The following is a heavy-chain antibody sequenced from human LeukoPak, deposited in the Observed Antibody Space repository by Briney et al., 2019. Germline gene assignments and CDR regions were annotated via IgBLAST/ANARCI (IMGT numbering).Heavy chain of an antibody. V-gene: IGHV1-8*02. CDR3: ASMHRQWLLGQFSSDAFDI. J-gene: IGHJ3*02. D-gene: IGHD6-19*01. CDR2: MNPNSGNT. Sequence: ASVKVSCKASGYTFTSYDFNWVRQATGQGLVWMGWMNPNSGNTGYAQKFQGRVTMTSNTSISTAYMELSSLRSEDTAVYYCASMHRQWLLGQFSSDAFDIWGQGTKVTVSS. CDR1: GYTFTSYD.